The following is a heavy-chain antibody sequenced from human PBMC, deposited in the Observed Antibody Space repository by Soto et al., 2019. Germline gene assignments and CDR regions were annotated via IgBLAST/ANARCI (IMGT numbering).Heavy chain of an antibody. CDR2: IFYSGST. V-gene: IGHV4-39*01. Sequence: PSETLSLTCTVSGGSISRSNYYWGWIRQPPGKGLEWIGSIFYSGSTHYNPSLKSRVTIFVDTSKNQFSLKLSSVTAADTAVYYCARQFYYESSGYLRFFDYWGQGTLVTVS. CDR3: ARQFYYESSGYLRFFDY. D-gene: IGHD3-22*01. J-gene: IGHJ4*02. CDR1: GGSISRSNYY.